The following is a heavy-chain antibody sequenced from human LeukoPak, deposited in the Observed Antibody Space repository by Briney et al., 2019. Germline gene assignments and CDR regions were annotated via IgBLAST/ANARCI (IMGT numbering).Heavy chain of an antibody. Sequence: GGSLRLSCAASGFTFSSYSTNWVRQAPGKGLEWVSSISSSSSYIYYADSVKGRFTISRDNAKNSLYLQMNSLRAEDTAVYYCARDQGSYSRFDYWGQGTLVTVSS. V-gene: IGHV3-21*01. D-gene: IGHD1-26*01. CDR1: GFTFSSYS. CDR3: ARDQGSYSRFDY. CDR2: ISSSSSYI. J-gene: IGHJ4*02.